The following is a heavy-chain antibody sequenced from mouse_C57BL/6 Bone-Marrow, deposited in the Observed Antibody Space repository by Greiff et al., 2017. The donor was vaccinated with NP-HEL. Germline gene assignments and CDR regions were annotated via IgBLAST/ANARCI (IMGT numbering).Heavy chain of an antibody. V-gene: IGHV1-47*01. D-gene: IGHD1-1*01. CDR2: FHPYNDDT. J-gene: IGHJ3*01. CDR3: ARRAVGGSFAY. Sequence: QVQLQQSGAELVKPGASVKMSCKASGYTFTTYPIEWMKQNHGQSLEWIGNFHPYNDDTTYNEKFKGKATLTVEKSSSTVYLGLSRLTADDSAVYYCARRAVGGSFAYWGQGTLVTVSA. CDR1: GYTFTTYP.